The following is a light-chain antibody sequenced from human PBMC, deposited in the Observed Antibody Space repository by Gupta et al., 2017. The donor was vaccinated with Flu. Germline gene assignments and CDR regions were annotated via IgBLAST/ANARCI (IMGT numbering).Light chain of an antibody. J-gene: IGKJ3*01. V-gene: IGKV3-20*01. CDR2: CAF. CDR3: QHYYSASLF. Sequence: IVLTQSPDSLSFSPGESVTLSCRASQILGNDFFAWYQQKPGQAPRLLISCAFTRASDIPERFSGSGAGTDFTLTISRLEPEDSATYYCQHYYSASLFFGPGTKLHVK. CDR1: QILGNDF.